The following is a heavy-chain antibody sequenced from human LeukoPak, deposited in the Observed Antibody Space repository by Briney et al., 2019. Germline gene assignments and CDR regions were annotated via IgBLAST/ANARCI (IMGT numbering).Heavy chain of an antibody. CDR2: INHSGST. J-gene: IGHJ4*02. CDR3: AREGWYYFDY. CDR1: GGSFSGYY. V-gene: IGHV4-34*01. Sequence: SETLSLTCAVYGGSFSGYYWSWIRQPPGKGLEWIGEINHSGSTNYNPSLKSRVTISVDTSKNQFSLKLSSVTAADTAVYYCAREGWYYFDYWGQGTLVTVSS.